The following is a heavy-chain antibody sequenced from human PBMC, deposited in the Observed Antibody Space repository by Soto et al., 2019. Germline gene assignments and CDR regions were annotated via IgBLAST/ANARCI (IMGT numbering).Heavy chain of an antibody. J-gene: IGHJ3*02. Sequence: SETLSLTCTVSGGSISSYYWSWIRQPPGKGLEWIGYIYYSGSTNYSPSLKSRDNISVDTSKNQFSLKLSSVTAADTAVYYCARRYGSAFDIWGQGTMVT. CDR1: GGSISSYY. D-gene: IGHD3-10*01. V-gene: IGHV4-59*01. CDR2: IYYSGST. CDR3: ARRYGSAFDI.